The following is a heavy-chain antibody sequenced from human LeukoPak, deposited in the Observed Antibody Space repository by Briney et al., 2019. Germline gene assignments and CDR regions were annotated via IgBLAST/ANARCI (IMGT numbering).Heavy chain of an antibody. J-gene: IGHJ3*02. CDR2: ISYDGSNK. V-gene: IGHV3-30*18. Sequence: GGSLRLSCAASGFTFSSYGMHWVRQAPGKGLEWVAVISYDGSNKYYADSVKGRFTISRDNSKNTLYLQMKSLRAEETAVYYCAKGIGLANDAFDIWGQGAMVTVSS. CDR3: AKGIGLANDAFDI. CDR1: GFTFSSYG. D-gene: IGHD1-26*01.